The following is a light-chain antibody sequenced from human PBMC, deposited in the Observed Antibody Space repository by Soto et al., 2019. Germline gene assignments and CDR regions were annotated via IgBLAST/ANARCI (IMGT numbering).Light chain of an antibody. CDR2: TAS. CDR1: QDITDY. Sequence: DIQLTQSPSSLSPSVGDRVTITCRSTQDITDYLNWYQQKPGKAPKLLIYTASTLQTGVPSRFSGSGSGTEFTLTITSLQSEDFAVYYCQQYHNWPPGLTFGGGTKVDIK. V-gene: IGKV1-9*01. J-gene: IGKJ4*01. CDR3: QQYHNWPPGLT.